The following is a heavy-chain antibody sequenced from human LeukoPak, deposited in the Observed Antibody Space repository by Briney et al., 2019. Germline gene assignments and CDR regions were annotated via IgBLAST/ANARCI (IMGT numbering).Heavy chain of an antibody. CDR2: IYHSGST. CDR1: GYSITSGYY. D-gene: IGHD2-2*01. CDR3: ARLYLRDHCSSTSCYGLYFDY. J-gene: IGHJ4*02. Sequence: SETLSLTCAVSGYSITSGYYWGWIRPPPGKGREWIGSIYHSGSTYYNPSLKTRVTMSVDTSKNQFSLKLSSVTAADTAVYYCARLYLRDHCSSTSCYGLYFDYWGQGTLVTVSS. V-gene: IGHV4-38-2*01.